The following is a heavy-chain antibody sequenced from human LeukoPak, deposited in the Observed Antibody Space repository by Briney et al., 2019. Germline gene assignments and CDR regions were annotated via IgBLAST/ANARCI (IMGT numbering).Heavy chain of an antibody. J-gene: IGHJ4*02. D-gene: IGHD3-16*01. V-gene: IGHV3-74*01. CDR3: RATVGGGSFRDY. CDR2: IKSDGIST. CDR1: GFTLSNHW. Sequence: PGGSLRLSCAVSGFTLSNHWMHWVRQAPGKGLVWVSRIKSDGISTSYADSVKGRFTISRDNAKNSLYLQMNSLRAEDTAVYYCRATVGGGSFRDYWGQGTLVTVSS.